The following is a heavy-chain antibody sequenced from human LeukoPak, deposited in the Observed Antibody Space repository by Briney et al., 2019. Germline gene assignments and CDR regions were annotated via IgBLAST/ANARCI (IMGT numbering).Heavy chain of an antibody. CDR1: GYSISSGYY. D-gene: IGHD3-16*02. CDR3: ARLYYDYVWGSYRYTEVWGYYFDY. CDR2: IYHSGST. J-gene: IGHJ4*02. Sequence: SETLSLTCTVSGYSISSGYYWGWIRQPPGKGLEWIGSIYHSGSTYNNPSLKSRVTISVDTSKNQFSLKLSSVTAADTAVYYCARLYYDYVWGSYRYTEVWGYYFDYWGQGTLVTVSS. V-gene: IGHV4-38-2*02.